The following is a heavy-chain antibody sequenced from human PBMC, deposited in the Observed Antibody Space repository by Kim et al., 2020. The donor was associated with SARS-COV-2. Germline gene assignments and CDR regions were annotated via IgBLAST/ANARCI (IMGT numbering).Heavy chain of an antibody. CDR1: GFTFSNFW. Sequence: GGSLRLSCAASGFTFSNFWMSWVRQAPGKGLEWVANINDLGSEGYYADSVRGRFTISRDNAENSLFLQMDILRADDTAVYYCARVKGYYDICDVWGQGTLVTVSS. CDR3: ARVKGYYDICDV. J-gene: IGHJ4*02. V-gene: IGHV3-7*03. D-gene: IGHD3-9*01. CDR2: INDLGSEG.